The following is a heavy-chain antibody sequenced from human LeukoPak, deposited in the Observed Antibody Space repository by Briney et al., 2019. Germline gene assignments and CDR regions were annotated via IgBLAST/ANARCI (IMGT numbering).Heavy chain of an antibody. V-gene: IGHV4-59*01. Sequence: SETLSLTCTVSGGSISSYYWSWIRQPPGKGLEWIGYIYYSGSTNYNPSLKSRVTISVDTSKNQFSLKLSSVTAADTAVYYCARDSGSYFDYWGQGTLVTVSS. CDR1: GGSISSYY. CDR3: ARDSGSYFDY. J-gene: IGHJ4*02. CDR2: IYYSGST. D-gene: IGHD3-10*01.